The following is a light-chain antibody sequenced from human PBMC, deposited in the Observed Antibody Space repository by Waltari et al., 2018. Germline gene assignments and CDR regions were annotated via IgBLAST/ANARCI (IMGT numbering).Light chain of an antibody. CDR2: AAS. CDR3: QQYNSYPYT. Sequence: DIQMTQSPSSLSASVGDRVTITGRASQGISNYIAWFQQQPGKALKSLIYAASSLQSGVPSKFSGSGSGTDFTLTISSLQPEDFATYYCQQYNSYPYTFGQGTKLEIK. V-gene: IGKV1-16*02. J-gene: IGKJ2*01. CDR1: QGISNY.